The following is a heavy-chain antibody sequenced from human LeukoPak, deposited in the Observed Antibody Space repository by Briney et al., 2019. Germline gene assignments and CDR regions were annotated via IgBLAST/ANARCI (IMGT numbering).Heavy chain of an antibody. CDR2: MSSNGIS. V-gene: IGHV4-4*07. CDR1: SGSISSYY. D-gene: IGHD6-19*01. Sequence: SETLSLTCTVSSGSISSYYWSWIRQPAGKGLEWIGRMSSNGISTYSPSLKSRVTISIDTSRNQFSMNLNSVTAADTAVYYCAKGAGPPWFDPWGQGTLVTVSS. CDR3: AKGAGPPWFDP. J-gene: IGHJ5*02.